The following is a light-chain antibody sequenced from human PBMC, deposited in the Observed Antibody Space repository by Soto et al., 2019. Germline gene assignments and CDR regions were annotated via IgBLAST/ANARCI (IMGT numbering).Light chain of an antibody. J-gene: IGKJ5*01. Sequence: EIVLTQSPGTLSLSPGERDTLSCRASQGVTSNYLAWYQQRPGQAPRLLIYGASNRATGIPDRFGGGGSGTDFTLTISRLEPEDFAMYYCQQYGSSSPTTFGQGTRLEIE. V-gene: IGKV3-20*01. CDR2: GAS. CDR3: QQYGSSSPTT. CDR1: QGVTSNY.